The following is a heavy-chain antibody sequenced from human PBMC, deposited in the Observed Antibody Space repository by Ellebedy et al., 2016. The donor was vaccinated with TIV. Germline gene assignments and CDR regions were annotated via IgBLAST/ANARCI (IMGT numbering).Heavy chain of an antibody. CDR1: GFTFSSYS. Sequence: GESLKISCAASGFTFSSYSMNWVRQAPGKGLEWVSSISASSIYIYYADSVNGRFTISRDNAKNSLYLQMNSLRAEDTAVYYCARGYDYTNYPGDYWGQGTLVTVSS. CDR2: ISASSIYI. D-gene: IGHD4-11*01. J-gene: IGHJ4*02. CDR3: ARGYDYTNYPGDY. V-gene: IGHV3-21*01.